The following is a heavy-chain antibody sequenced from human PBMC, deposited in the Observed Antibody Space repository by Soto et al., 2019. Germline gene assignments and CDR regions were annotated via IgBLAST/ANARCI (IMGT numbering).Heavy chain of an antibody. CDR2: IIPIFGTA. CDR3: ASGSSRVPDVAEYYYYYGMDV. D-gene: IGHD2-2*01. CDR1: GGSFISYA. Sequence: SVKVSCTASGGSFISYAIIWVRQAPGQGLEWMGGIIPIFGTANYAQKFQGRVTITADESTSTAYMELSSLRSEDTAVYYCASGSSRVPDVAEYYYYYGMDVWGQGTTVTVSS. J-gene: IGHJ6*02. V-gene: IGHV1-69*01.